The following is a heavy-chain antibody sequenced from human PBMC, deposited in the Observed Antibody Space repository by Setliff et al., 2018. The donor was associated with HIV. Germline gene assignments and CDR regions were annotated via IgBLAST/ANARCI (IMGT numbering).Heavy chain of an antibody. CDR1: GFTFSNSW. CDR3: AKDGSGWSQH. Sequence: GGSLRLSCVASGFTFSNSWMNWVRQAPGKGLEWVANIKPDGSDQYYVDSVKGRFTIFRDNTKDSLYLQMSSLRAEDMAVYYCAKDGSGWSQHWGQGTRVTVSS. J-gene: IGHJ1*01. V-gene: IGHV3-7*01. CDR2: IKPDGSDQ. D-gene: IGHD6-19*01.